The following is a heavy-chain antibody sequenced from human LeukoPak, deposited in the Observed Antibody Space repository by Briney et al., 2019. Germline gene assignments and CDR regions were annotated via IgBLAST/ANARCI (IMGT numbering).Heavy chain of an antibody. CDR3: ARPLKLRGFDP. J-gene: IGHJ5*02. CDR2: ISSSSNII. D-gene: IGHD1-7*01. V-gene: IGHV3-48*01. Sequence: GGSLRPSCAASGFTFNTYSMNWVRQAPGKGLEWVSYISSSSNIIYYADSVKGRFTISRHNSKNTLYLQMNSLRAEDTAVYYCARPLKLRGFDPWGQGTLVTVSS. CDR1: GFTFNTYS.